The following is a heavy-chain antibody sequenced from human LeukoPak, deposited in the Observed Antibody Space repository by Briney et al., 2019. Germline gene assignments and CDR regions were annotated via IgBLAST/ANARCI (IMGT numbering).Heavy chain of an antibody. Sequence: SETLSLTCTVSGGSISSGGYYWSWIRQHPGKGLEWIGYIYYRGSTYYNPSLKSRVTISVDTSKNQFSLKLSSVTAADTAVYYCARGYGDRWYFDYWGQGTLVTVSS. J-gene: IGHJ4*02. CDR2: IYYRGST. D-gene: IGHD4-17*01. V-gene: IGHV4-31*03. CDR1: GGSISSGGYY. CDR3: ARGYGDRWYFDY.